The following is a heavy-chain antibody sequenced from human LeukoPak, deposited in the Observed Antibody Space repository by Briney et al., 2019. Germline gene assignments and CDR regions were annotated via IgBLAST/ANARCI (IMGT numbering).Heavy chain of an antibody. CDR3: ARVRSGQRRGLRYFDWLLFDY. CDR1: GGSFSGYY. Sequence: SETLSLTWAVYGGSFSGYYWSWIRQPPGKGLEWIGEINHSGSTNYNPSLKSRVTISVDTSKNQFSLKLSSVTAADTAVYYCARVRSGQRRGLRYFDWLLFDYWGQGTLVTVAS. CDR2: INHSGST. V-gene: IGHV4-34*01. D-gene: IGHD3-9*01. J-gene: IGHJ4*02.